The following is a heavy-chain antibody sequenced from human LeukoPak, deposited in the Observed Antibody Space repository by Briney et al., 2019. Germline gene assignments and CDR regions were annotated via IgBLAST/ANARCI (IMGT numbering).Heavy chain of an antibody. CDR3: ARDPGRYDILTGYSPFYGMDV. Sequence: PSETLSLTCTVSGGSINDSYWSWIRQPPGKGLEWIGYIYYRGSTNYNPSLKSRVAISVDTSNNHFSLKLSSVTAADTAVYYCARDPGRYDILTGYSPFYGMDVWGQGTTVTVSS. J-gene: IGHJ6*02. CDR2: IYYRGST. CDR1: GGSINDSY. V-gene: IGHV4-59*01. D-gene: IGHD3-9*01.